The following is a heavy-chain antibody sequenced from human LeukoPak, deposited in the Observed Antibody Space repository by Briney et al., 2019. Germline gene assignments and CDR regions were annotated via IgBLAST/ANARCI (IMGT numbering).Heavy chain of an antibody. CDR2: IDYSGGT. CDR1: GGSIRSYS. CDR3: ARYTGVNGYYFDY. V-gene: IGHV4-59*08. D-gene: IGHD2-8*01. J-gene: IGHJ4*02. Sequence: SETLSLTCTVSGGSIRSYSWSWIRQPPGKGLEWIGYIDYSGGTNYNPSLKSRVTISVDTSKSHFSLKLSSVTAADTAMYYCARYTGVNGYYFDYWGQGTLVTVSS.